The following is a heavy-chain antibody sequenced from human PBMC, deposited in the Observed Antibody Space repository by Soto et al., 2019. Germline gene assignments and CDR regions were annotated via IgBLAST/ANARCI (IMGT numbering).Heavy chain of an antibody. J-gene: IGHJ6*02. CDR2: SIPIFGTA. CDR3: ASREQQLDTSYDYDGMDV. V-gene: IGHV1-69*01. Sequence: QVQLVQSGAEVKKPGSSVKVSCKASGGTFSSYAISWVRQAPGQGLEWMGGSIPIFGTANYAQKFQGRGTTTADEATSTAYRERSSRRSEDTAVYYWASREQQLDTSYDYDGMDVWGQGTTVTVSS. D-gene: IGHD6-13*01. CDR1: GGTFSSYA.